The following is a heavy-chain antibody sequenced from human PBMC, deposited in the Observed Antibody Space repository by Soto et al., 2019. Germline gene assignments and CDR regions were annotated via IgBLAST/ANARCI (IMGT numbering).Heavy chain of an antibody. Sequence: EVQLVESGGGLVQPGGSLRLSCAASGFTFSSYDMHWVSQPTGRGLEWVSAIGTADDTYYPYSVKGRYTISRENAKNSLYLQMNSLRAGDTAVYYCARARGGEWFGEQLSWGQGTLVIVSS. J-gene: IGHJ4*02. D-gene: IGHD3-10*01. CDR3: ARARGGEWFGEQLS. CDR1: GFTFSSYD. CDR2: IGTADDT. V-gene: IGHV3-13*04.